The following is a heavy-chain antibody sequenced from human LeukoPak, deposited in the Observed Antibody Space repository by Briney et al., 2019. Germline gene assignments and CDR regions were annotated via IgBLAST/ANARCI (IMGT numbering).Heavy chain of an antibody. CDR1: GYTLTELS. J-gene: IGHJ4*02. V-gene: IGHV1-24*01. Sequence: GASVKVSCKVSGYTLTELSMHWVRQAPGQGLESMGGFDPEDGETIYAQKFQGRVTMTEDTSTDTAYMELSSLRSEDTAVYYCETEPIGIAAAGTGDYWSQGTLVTVSS. CDR2: FDPEDGET. D-gene: IGHD6-13*01. CDR3: ETEPIGIAAAGTGDY.